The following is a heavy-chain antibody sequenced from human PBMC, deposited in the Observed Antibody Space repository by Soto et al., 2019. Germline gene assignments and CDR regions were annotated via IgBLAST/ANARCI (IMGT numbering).Heavy chain of an antibody. CDR1: GFTFSSYG. CDR3: AKEGMGCSGGSCYGDY. J-gene: IGHJ4*02. CDR2: ISYDGSNK. Sequence: PGGSLRLSCAASGFTFSSYGMHWVRQAPGKGLEWVAVISYDGSNKYYADPVKGRFTISRDNSKNTLYLQMNSLRAEDTAVYYCAKEGMGCSGGSCYGDYWGQGTLVTVSS. D-gene: IGHD2-15*01. V-gene: IGHV3-30*18.